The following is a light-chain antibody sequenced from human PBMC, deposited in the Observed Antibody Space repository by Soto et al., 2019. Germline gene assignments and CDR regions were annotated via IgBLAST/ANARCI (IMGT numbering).Light chain of an antibody. Sequence: QSVLTQPPSVSGAPGQRVTISCTGSGSNIGADYDVPWYQQHPGTAPKLLISDNINRPSGVPDRFSGSKSGNSASLAITGRLAVDDADYYFQSSVSSPSGYVFGTGTKVTVL. CDR2: DNI. V-gene: IGLV1-40*01. CDR3: QSSVSSPSGYV. J-gene: IGLJ1*01. CDR1: GSNIGADYD.